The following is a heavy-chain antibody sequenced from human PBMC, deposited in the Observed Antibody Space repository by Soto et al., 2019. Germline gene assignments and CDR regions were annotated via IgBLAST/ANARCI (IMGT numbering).Heavy chain of an antibody. CDR1: GITFSSYS. Sequence: GGSLRLSCVASGITFSSYSMNWVRQAPGKVLECLSYISSSSDTIHYVDSVKGRFTTSRDNSKNSLYLEMDSLRAEDTAMYYCARGVDYWGQGTLVTVSS. CDR2: ISSSSDTI. D-gene: IGHD6-6*01. V-gene: IGHV3-48*01. CDR3: ARGVDY. J-gene: IGHJ4*02.